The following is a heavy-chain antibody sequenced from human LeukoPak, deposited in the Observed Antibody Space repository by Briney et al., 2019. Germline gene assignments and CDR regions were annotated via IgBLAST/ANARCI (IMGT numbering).Heavy chain of an antibody. CDR1: GYTFTSYG. V-gene: IGHV1-18*01. Sequence: GASVKVSCKASGYTFTSYGISWVRQAPGQGLEWMGWISAYNGNTNSAQKLQGRVTMTTDTSTSTAYMDLRSLRPDDTAVYYCARSRGSGWRFDPWGQGTLVTVSS. D-gene: IGHD6-19*01. CDR3: ARSRGSGWRFDP. J-gene: IGHJ5*02. CDR2: ISAYNGNT.